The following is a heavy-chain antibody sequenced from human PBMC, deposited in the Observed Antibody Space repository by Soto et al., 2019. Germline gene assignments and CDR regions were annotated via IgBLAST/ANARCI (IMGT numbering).Heavy chain of an antibody. Sequence: EVQLVESGGGLVQPGGSLRLSCAASGFTFSSYAMHWVRQAPGKGLEYVSAISSKGGSTYYANSVKGRFTISRDNSKNTLYLQMGSLRAEDMAVYYCATLRFWSGSYDYWGQGTLVTVSS. D-gene: IGHD3-3*01. CDR1: GFTFSSYA. CDR2: ISSKGGST. V-gene: IGHV3-64*01. J-gene: IGHJ4*02. CDR3: ATLRFWSGSYDY.